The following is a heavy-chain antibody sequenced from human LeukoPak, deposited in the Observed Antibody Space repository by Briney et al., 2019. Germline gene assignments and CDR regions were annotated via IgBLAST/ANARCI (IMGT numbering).Heavy chain of an antibody. CDR2: IYYSGST. CDR1: GGSISSSSYY. V-gene: IGHV4-39*01. J-gene: IGHJ4*02. D-gene: IGHD1-14*01. Sequence: PSETLSLTCTVSGGSISSSSYYWGWIRQPPGKGLEWIGSIYYSGSTYYNPSLKSRVTISVDTSKNQFSLKLSSVTAADTAVYYCARIGSRLPEDYWGQGTLVTVSS. CDR3: ARIGSRLPEDY.